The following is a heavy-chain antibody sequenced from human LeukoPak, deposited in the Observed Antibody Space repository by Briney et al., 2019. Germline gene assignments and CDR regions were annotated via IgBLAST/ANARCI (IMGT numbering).Heavy chain of an antibody. Sequence: ASVKVSCKASGYTVTHYAMNWVRQAPGQGLEWMGWINTNTGNPTYAQGFTGRFVFSLDTSVSTAYLQISSLKAEDTAVYYCARRPLRYHYYGMDVWGQGTTVTVSS. CDR1: GYTVTHYA. CDR2: INTNTGNP. J-gene: IGHJ6*02. V-gene: IGHV7-4-1*02. CDR3: ARRPLRYHYYGMDV.